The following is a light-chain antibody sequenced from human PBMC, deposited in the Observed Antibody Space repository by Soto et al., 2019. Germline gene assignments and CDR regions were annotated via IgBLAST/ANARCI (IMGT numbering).Light chain of an antibody. CDR1: ISDVGGYDY. CDR2: DVS. Sequence: QSVLTQPRSVSGSPGQSVTISCTGTISDVGGYDYVSWYQQHPGKAPKLMIYDVSERPSGVPDRFSGSKSGNTASLTISGLQAEDEADYHCCSYAGSHTFVFGTGTKVTVL. V-gene: IGLV2-11*01. J-gene: IGLJ1*01. CDR3: CSYAGSHTFV.